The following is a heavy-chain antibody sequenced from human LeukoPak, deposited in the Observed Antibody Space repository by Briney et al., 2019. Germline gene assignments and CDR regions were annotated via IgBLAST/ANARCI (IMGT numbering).Heavy chain of an antibody. CDR1: GFTVSSNY. CDR2: IYSGGST. Sequence: GGSLRLSCAASGFTVSSNYMSWVRQAPGKGLEWVSVIYSGGSTYYADSVKGRFTISRDKSKNTLYLQMNSLRAEDTAVYCCARDLGLYYDSSGSMDVWGQGTTVTVSS. D-gene: IGHD3-22*01. CDR3: ARDLGLYYDSSGSMDV. V-gene: IGHV3-53*01. J-gene: IGHJ6*02.